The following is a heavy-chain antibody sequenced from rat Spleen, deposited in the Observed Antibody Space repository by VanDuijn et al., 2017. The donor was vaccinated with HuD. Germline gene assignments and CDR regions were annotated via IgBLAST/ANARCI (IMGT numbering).Heavy chain of an antibody. CDR2: ISYEGSST. Sequence: EVKLVESGGGLVQPGGSQKLSCPAPGFTFSDYYMAWFRQAPKKGREWVASISYEGSSTYYGDTVKGRYPISRDNAKSTLYLQMDSLRSEDTATYYCATHTTLFDYWGQGVMVTVSS. V-gene: IGHV5-22*01. CDR3: ATHTTLFDY. J-gene: IGHJ2*01. CDR1: GFTFSDYY. D-gene: IGHD1-1*01.